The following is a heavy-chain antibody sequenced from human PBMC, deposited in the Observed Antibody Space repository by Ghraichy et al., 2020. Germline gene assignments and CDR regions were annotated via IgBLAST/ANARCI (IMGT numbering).Heavy chain of an antibody. CDR2: ISGSGGST. V-gene: IGHV3-23*01. J-gene: IGHJ4*02. Sequence: GGSLRLSCAASGFTFSNYAMTWVRQAPGKGLEWVSSISGSGGSTYYADSVKGRFTISRDNSKNTLYLQLNSLRAEDTAVYYCAKEGGGFHCSSTTCYGFFQYWGQGTLVTVFS. D-gene: IGHD2-2*01. CDR3: AKEGGGFHCSSTTCYGFFQY. CDR1: GFTFSNYA.